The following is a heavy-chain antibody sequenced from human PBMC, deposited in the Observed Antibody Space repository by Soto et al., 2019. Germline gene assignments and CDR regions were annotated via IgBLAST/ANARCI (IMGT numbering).Heavy chain of an antibody. CDR1: GFTFSSYA. Sequence: QVLLVESGGGVVQPGRSLRLSCAASGFTFSSYAMHWVRQAPGKGLEWVAAISYDGSDQYYADSVKGRFTISRDNSKNTLFLQMNSLRADDTAMYYCAKDLMPGAASWQEYFHYWGQGTLVTVSS. CDR3: AKDLMPGAASWQEYFHY. J-gene: IGHJ1*01. CDR2: ISYDGSDQ. D-gene: IGHD6-13*01. V-gene: IGHV3-30-3*01.